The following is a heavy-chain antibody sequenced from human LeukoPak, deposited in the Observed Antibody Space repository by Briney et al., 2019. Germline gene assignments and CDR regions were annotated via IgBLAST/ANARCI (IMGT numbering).Heavy chain of an antibody. D-gene: IGHD7-27*01. CDR3: ARDLGSKLGPPWYYYYGMDV. Sequence: GGSLRLSCAASGFTFSSYAMHWVRQAPGKGLEWVAVISYDGSNKYYADSVKGRFTVSRDNSKNTLYLQMNSLRAEDTAVYYCARDLGSKLGPPWYYYYGMDVWGQGTTVTVSS. V-gene: IGHV3-30-3*01. CDR2: ISYDGSNK. J-gene: IGHJ6*02. CDR1: GFTFSSYA.